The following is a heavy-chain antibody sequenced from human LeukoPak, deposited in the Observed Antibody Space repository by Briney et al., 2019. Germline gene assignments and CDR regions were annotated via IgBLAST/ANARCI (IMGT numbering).Heavy chain of an antibody. V-gene: IGHV5-51*01. Sequence: GESLKISCQGSGYSFSTCWITWVRQMPGKGLEWMGIIYPGDSDTRYSPSFQGQVTISADKSISTAYLQWSSLKASDTAMYYCARGYCSSTSCFRGWDYWGQGTLVTVSS. D-gene: IGHD2-2*01. CDR1: GYSFSTCW. J-gene: IGHJ4*02. CDR2: IYPGDSDT. CDR3: ARGYCSSTSCFRGWDY.